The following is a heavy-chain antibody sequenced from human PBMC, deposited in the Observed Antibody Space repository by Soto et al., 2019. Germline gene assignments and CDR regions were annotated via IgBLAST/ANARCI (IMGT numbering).Heavy chain of an antibody. CDR3: ARDPNYDILTGYPTQTFDC. D-gene: IGHD3-9*01. CDR1: GFTFSSYS. Sequence: EVQLVESGGGLVKPGGSLRLSCAASGFTFSSYSMNWVRQAPGKGLEWVSSISSSSSYIYYADSVKGRFTISRDNAKNSLYLQMNSLRAEDTAVYYCARDPNYDILTGYPTQTFDCWGQGTLVTVSS. CDR2: ISSSSSYI. V-gene: IGHV3-21*03. J-gene: IGHJ4*02.